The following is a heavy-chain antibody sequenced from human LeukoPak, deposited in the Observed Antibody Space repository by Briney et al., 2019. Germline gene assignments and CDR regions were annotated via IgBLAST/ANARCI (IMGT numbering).Heavy chain of an antibody. CDR3: ARDLSYGSAAD. D-gene: IGHD2-15*01. CDR1: GFRFSTYG. CDR2: IWHDGSQR. J-gene: IGHJ4*02. Sequence: PGGSLRLSCAASGFRFSTYGFHWVRQAPGKGLEWVADIWHDGSQRYYADSVMGRFIISRDDSRNTLRLQMNSLRVEDTAVYYCARDLSYGSAADWGQGTLVTVSS. V-gene: IGHV3-33*01.